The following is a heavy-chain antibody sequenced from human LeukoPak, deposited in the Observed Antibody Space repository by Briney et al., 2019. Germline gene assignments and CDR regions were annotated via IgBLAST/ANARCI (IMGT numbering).Heavy chain of an antibody. CDR1: GFPLSSYW. D-gene: IGHD2-2*02. CDR2: INSDGSST. J-gene: IGHJ5*02. V-gene: IGHV3-74*01. CDR3: ARDLGSCSSITCYTNWFDP. Sequence: GSLRLSCEASGFPLSSYWMHWVRQVPGKGLVWVSRINSDGSSTTYADSVKGRFTISRDNAKDTLYLQMNSLRAEDTAVYYCARDLGSCSSITCYTNWFDPWGQGTLVTVSS.